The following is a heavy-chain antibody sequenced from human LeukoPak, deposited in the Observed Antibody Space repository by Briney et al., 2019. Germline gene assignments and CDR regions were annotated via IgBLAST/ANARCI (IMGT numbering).Heavy chain of an antibody. Sequence: GASVKVSCKASGYTFTGYYMHWVRQAPGQGLEWMGWINPNSGGTNYAQKLQGRVTMTTDTSTSTAYMELRSLRSDDTAVYYCARVPIVGATRDSDYWGQGTLVTVSS. CDR3: ARVPIVGATRDSDY. V-gene: IGHV1-2*02. D-gene: IGHD1-26*01. CDR2: INPNSGGT. CDR1: GYTFTGYY. J-gene: IGHJ4*02.